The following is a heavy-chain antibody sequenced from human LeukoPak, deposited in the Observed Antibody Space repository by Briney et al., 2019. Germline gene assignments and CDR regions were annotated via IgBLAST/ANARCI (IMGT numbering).Heavy chain of an antibody. Sequence: SETLSLTCTVSGGSICSYYWSWIRQPPGKGLEWIGYIYSSGSTNYNPSLKSRVTISLDTSKNQFSLKLSFVTAADTAVYYCARGVAAPGTGGLSWFDPWGQGTLVTVSS. J-gene: IGHJ5*02. CDR2: IYSSGST. CDR1: GGSICSYY. CDR3: ARGVAAPGTGGLSWFDP. V-gene: IGHV4-59*01. D-gene: IGHD6-13*01.